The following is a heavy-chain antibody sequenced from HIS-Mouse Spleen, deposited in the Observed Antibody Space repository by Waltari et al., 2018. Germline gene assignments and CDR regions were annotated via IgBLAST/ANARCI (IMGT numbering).Heavy chain of an antibody. D-gene: IGHD6-19*01. V-gene: IGHV3-53*01. CDR2: IYSGGST. CDR1: GFTVSSNY. J-gene: IGHJ3*02. Sequence: EVQLVESGGGLIQPGGSLRLSCAASGFTVSSNYMSWVRQAPGKGLGWVSVIYSGGSTYYADAVKGRFTISRDNSKNTLYLQMNSLRAEDTAVYYCARDSSGWYGDAFDIWGQGTMVTVSS. CDR3: ARDSSGWYGDAFDI.